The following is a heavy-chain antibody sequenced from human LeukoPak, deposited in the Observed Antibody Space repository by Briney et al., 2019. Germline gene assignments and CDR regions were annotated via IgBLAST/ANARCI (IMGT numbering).Heavy chain of an antibody. Sequence: SETLSLTCTVSGGSISSSSYFWGWTRQPPGKGLAWIGSMYYSGSTYYNPSLKSRVTISVDTSKNHLSLRLSSVTAADTAVYYCARSMYSTNADSWGQGTLVTVSS. CDR2: MYYSGST. CDR3: ARSMYSTNADS. CDR1: GGSISSSSYF. V-gene: IGHV4-39*02. D-gene: IGHD6-13*01. J-gene: IGHJ4*02.